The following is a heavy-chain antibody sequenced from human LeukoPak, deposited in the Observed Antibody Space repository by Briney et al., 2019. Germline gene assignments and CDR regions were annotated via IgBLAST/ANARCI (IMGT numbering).Heavy chain of an antibody. J-gene: IGHJ6*02. V-gene: IGHV1-18*01. CDR1: GYTFTSYG. Sequence: GASVKVSCKASGYTFTSYGISWVRQAPGQGLEWMGWISAYNGNTNYAQKLQGRVTMTTDTSTSTAYMELRSLRSDDTAVYYCARSADYDFWSGYYNPLAFGYYYGMDVWGQGTTVTVSS. CDR3: ARSADYDFWSGYYNPLAFGYYYGMDV. D-gene: IGHD3-3*01. CDR2: ISAYNGNT.